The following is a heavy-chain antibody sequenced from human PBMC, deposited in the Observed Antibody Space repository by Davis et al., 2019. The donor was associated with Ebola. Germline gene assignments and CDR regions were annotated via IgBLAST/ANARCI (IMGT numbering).Heavy chain of an antibody. CDR1: GASISTSSFY. Sequence: MPSETLSLTCTVSGASISTSSFYWAWIRQPPGKGLEWIGTVYYSGSTNYNPSLKSRVTISVDTSKNQFSLKLSSVTAADTAVYYCARGPTRYYFDYWGQGSLVTVSS. CDR3: ARGPTRYYFDY. J-gene: IGHJ4*02. V-gene: IGHV4-39*07. CDR2: VYYSGST.